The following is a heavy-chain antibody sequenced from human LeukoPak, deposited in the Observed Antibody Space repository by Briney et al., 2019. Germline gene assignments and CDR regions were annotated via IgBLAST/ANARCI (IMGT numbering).Heavy chain of an antibody. CDR1: GGSISSGSYY. CDR2: IYTSGST. D-gene: IGHD5-24*01. CDR3: ARRLHGFPFDY. Sequence: SQTLSLTCPVSGGSISSGSYYWSWIRQPAGKGLEWIGRIYTSGSTNYNPSLKSRVTISVDTSKNQFSLKLSSVTAADTAVYYCARRLHGFPFDYWGQGTLVTVSS. J-gene: IGHJ4*02. V-gene: IGHV4-61*02.